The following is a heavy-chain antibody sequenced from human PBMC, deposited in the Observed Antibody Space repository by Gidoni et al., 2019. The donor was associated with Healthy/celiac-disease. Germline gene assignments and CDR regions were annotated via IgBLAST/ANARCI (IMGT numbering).Heavy chain of an antibody. J-gene: IGHJ1*01. CDR1: GFTFSSYA. CDR2: ISGSGGST. CDR3: AKDRSPYSGEYFQH. V-gene: IGHV3-23*01. Sequence: EVQLLESGGGLVQPGGSLGPSCAASGFTFSSYAMSGVRQAPGKGLEWVSAISGSGGSTYYADAVKGRFTISRDNSKNTLYLQMNSLRAEDTAVYYCAKDRSPYSGEYFQHWGQGTLVTVSS. D-gene: IGHD2-21*01.